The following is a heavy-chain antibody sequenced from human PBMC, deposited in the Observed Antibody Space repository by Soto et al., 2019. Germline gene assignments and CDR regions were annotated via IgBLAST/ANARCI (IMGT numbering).Heavy chain of an antibody. J-gene: IGHJ4*02. CDR1: GFTFSSFA. CDR3: AKRSYFDY. V-gene: IGHV3-23*01. Sequence: GESLKISCAASGFTFSSFAMSWVRQAPGKGLEWVSAISGSGGSPYYADSVKGRFTISRDNSKNTLYLQMNSLRAEDTAVYYCAKRSYFDYWGQGTLVTVSS. CDR2: ISGSGGSP.